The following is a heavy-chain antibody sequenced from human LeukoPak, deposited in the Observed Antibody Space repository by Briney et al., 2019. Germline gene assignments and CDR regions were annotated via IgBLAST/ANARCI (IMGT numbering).Heavy chain of an antibody. V-gene: IGHV1-24*01. CDR2: FDPEDGET. D-gene: IGHD3-10*01. Sequence: ASVKVSCKVSGYTLTELSMHWVRQDPGKGLEWMGGFDPEDGETIYAQKFQGRVTMTEDTSTDTAYMELSSLRSEDTAVYYCATDGAAAYYYGSGSSPAGYWGQGTLVTVSS. J-gene: IGHJ4*02. CDR3: ATDGAAAYYYGSGSSPAGY. CDR1: GYTLTELS.